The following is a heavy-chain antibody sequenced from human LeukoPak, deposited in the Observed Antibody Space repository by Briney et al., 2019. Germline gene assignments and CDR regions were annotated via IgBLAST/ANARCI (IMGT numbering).Heavy chain of an antibody. V-gene: IGHV3-23*01. CDR1: GFTFSSYA. D-gene: IGHD3-22*01. CDR2: ISGSGDNT. CDR3: AKGSYYDSSGSFYFDY. Sequence: GGSLRLSCAASGFTFSSYAMSWVRQAPGKGLEWVSGISGSGDNTYYAGSVKGQFTISRDNSKNTLYVQVNSLGTEDTAAYYCAKGSYYDSSGSFYFDYWGQGTLVTVSS. J-gene: IGHJ4*02.